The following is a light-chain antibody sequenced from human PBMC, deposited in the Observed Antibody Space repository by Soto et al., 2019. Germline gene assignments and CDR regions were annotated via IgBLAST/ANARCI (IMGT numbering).Light chain of an antibody. V-gene: IGLV2-14*01. CDR1: SSDVGGHDY. J-gene: IGLJ1*01. Sequence: QSALTQPASVSGSPGQSITVSCTGTSSDVGGHDYVSWYQQHPGKAPKLIIYEVRNRPSGVSNRFSGSKSGNTASLTISGLQAEDEADYYCSSYSSTTLVFXTGTKVTVL. CDR3: SSYSSTTLV. CDR2: EVR.